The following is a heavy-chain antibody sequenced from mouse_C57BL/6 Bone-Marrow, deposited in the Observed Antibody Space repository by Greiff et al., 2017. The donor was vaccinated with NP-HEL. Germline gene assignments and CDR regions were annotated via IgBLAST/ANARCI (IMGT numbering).Heavy chain of an antibody. D-gene: IGHD2-2*01. V-gene: IGHV1-76*01. CDR3: AREDLWLRLGYFDV. Sequence: VKLVESGAELVRPGASVKLSCKASGYTFTDYYINWVKQRPGQGLEWIARIYPGSGNTYYNEKFKGKATLTAEKSSSTAYMQLSSLTSEDSAVYFCAREDLWLRLGYFDVWGTGTTVTVSS. J-gene: IGHJ1*03. CDR1: GYTFTDYY. CDR2: IYPGSGNT.